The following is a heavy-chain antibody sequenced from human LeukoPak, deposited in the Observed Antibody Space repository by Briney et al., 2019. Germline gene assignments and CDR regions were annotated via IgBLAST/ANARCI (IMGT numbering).Heavy chain of an antibody. CDR1: GFTFSSYA. D-gene: IGHD5-12*01. CDR2: ISYDGSNK. V-gene: IGHV3-30*01. CDR3: ARVVPSGYDFWFHWFDP. Sequence: RRSLRLSCAASGFTFSSYAMHWVRQAPGKGLEWVAVISYDGSNKYYADSVKGRFTISRDNSKNTLYLQMNSLRAEDTAVYYCARVVPSGYDFWFHWFDPWGQGTLVTVSS. J-gene: IGHJ5*02.